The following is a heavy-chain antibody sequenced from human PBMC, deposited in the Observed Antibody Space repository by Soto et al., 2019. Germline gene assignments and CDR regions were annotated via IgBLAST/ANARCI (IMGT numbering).Heavy chain of an antibody. J-gene: IGHJ5*02. V-gene: IGHV3-74*01. CDR3: ARGTGGFHWFDP. CDR2: INSDGSST. D-gene: IGHD7-27*01. Sequence: APGKGLVWVSRINSDGSSTSYADSVKGRFTISRDNAKNTLYLQMNSLRAEDTAVYYCARGTGGFHWFDPWGQGTLVTVSP.